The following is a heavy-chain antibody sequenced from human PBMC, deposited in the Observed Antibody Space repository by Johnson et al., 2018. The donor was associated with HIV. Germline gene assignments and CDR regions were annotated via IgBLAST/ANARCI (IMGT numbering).Heavy chain of an antibody. V-gene: IGHV3-30-3*01. CDR2: ISYDGSNK. J-gene: IGHJ3*02. CDR3: ARSLGVVGAIGKGAFDI. CDR1: GFTFSSYA. D-gene: IGHD1-26*01. Sequence: QVQLVESGGGVVQPGRSLRLSCAVSGFTFSSYAMHWVRQAPGKGLEWVALISYDGSNKYYADSVKGRFTISRDNSKNTLYLQMNSLRAEDTAVYYCARSLGVVGAIGKGAFDIWGQGTMVTVSS.